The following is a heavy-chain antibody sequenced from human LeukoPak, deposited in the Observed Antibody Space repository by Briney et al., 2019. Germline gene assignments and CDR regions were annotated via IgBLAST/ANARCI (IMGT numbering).Heavy chain of an antibody. CDR3: ARQAAGTASYYFDY. V-gene: IGHV4-39*01. D-gene: IGHD6-13*01. CDR1: GGSISSSTYP. J-gene: IGHJ4*02. CDR2: IYYSGST. Sequence: SETLSLTCTVSGGSISSSTYPWAWIRQPPGRGLEWIGSIYYSGSTYYNPSLKSRVTISVDTSKNQFSLKLSSVTAADTAVYYCARQAAGTASYYFDYWGQGTLVTVSS.